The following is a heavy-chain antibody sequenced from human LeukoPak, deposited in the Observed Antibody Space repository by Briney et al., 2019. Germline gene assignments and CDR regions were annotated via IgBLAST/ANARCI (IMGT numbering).Heavy chain of an antibody. J-gene: IGHJ5*02. Sequence: ASVKVSCKASGYTFTNYGINWVRQAPGRGLEWMGWISGYSGDTQYAQKFQGRVTMTTDTSTPTAYMDLRSLTSDDTAVYYCVRIGCIRTSCYGNSVDLWGQGTLVTVSS. V-gene: IGHV1-18*01. CDR2: ISGYSGDT. D-gene: IGHD2-2*01. CDR1: GYTFTNYG. CDR3: VRIGCIRTSCYGNSVDL.